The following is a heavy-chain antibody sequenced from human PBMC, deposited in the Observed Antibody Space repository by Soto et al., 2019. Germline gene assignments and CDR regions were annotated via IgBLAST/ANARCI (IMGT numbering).Heavy chain of an antibody. D-gene: IGHD1-26*01. Sequence: GGSLRLSCAASGFTFSNFWMHWVRQAPGKGLVRVPHINSDGSDSTHADSVKGRFTISRDNAKNTLYLQMNSLRAEDTAAYFCVRDDPGLGMDYWGRGTLVTVSS. CDR3: VRDDPGLGMDY. CDR2: INSDGSDS. J-gene: IGHJ4*02. V-gene: IGHV3-74*01. CDR1: GFTFSNFW.